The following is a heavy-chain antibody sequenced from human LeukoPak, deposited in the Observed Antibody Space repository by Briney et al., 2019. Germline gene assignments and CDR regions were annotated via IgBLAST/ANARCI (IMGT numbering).Heavy chain of an antibody. CDR2: ISGSGDNT. CDR1: GFTFSSHG. J-gene: IGHJ4*02. CDR3: ARVTYGSGTYGAFDY. Sequence: GESLRLSCAASGFTFSSHGMSWVRQAPGKGLEWVSTISGSGDNTYYADSVKGRFTISRDNSKNTLYLQMNSLRAEDTAVYYCARVTYGSGTYGAFDYWGQGTLVTVSS. D-gene: IGHD3-10*01. V-gene: IGHV3-23*01.